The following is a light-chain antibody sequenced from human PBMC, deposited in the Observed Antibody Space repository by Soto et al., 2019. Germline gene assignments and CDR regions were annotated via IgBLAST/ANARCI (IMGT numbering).Light chain of an antibody. J-gene: IGLJ2*01. CDR3: SSYTSSSTLDV. Sequence: QSALTQPASVSGSPGQSITISCTGTSSDVGGYNYVSWYQQHPGKAPKLMIYEVSNRPSGVSNRFSGSESGNTASLTISGLQATDAADYYFSSYTSSSTLDVFGGGTKVTVL. CDR2: EVS. V-gene: IGLV2-14*01. CDR1: SSDVGGYNY.